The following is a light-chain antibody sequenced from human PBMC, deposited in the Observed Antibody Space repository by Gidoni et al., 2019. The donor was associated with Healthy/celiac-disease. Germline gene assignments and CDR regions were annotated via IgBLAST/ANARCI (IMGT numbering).Light chain of an antibody. Sequence: VLTQSPCSLSLSPGDRATLPCRASQSVSSSYLAGHQQKPGQAPRLLIYGSSSRATGIPDRFRGSGSGTDFTLTISGLEPEDFAVYYCQQGSFGQGTKLEIK. V-gene: IGKV3-20*01. J-gene: IGKJ2*04. CDR1: QSVSSSY. CDR2: GSS. CDR3: QQGS.